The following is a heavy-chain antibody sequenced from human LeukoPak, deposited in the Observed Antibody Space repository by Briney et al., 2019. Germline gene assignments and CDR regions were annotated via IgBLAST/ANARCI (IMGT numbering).Heavy chain of an antibody. CDR3: ARAAYDFWSGSYYYYYMDV. CDR1: GYTFTSYG. D-gene: IGHD3-3*01. Sequence: ASVKVSCKASGYTFTSYGIGWVRQAPGQGLEWMGWISAYNGNTNYAQKLQGRVTTTTDTSTSTAYMELRSLRSDDTAVYYCARAAYDFWSGSYYYYYMDVWGKGTTVTVSS. J-gene: IGHJ6*03. V-gene: IGHV1-18*01. CDR2: ISAYNGNT.